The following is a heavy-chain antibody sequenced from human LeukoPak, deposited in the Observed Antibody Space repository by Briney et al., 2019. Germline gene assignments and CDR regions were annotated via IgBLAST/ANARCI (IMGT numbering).Heavy chain of an antibody. D-gene: IGHD5-24*01. J-gene: IGHJ6*03. V-gene: IGHV1-18*01. Sequence: ASVKVSCKASGYTFTSYGISWARQAPGQGLEWMGWISAYNGNTNYAQKLQGRVTMTTDTSTSTAYMELRSLRSDDTAVYYCARVEGPGYYYYMDVWGKGTTVTVSS. CDR1: GYTFTSYG. CDR2: ISAYNGNT. CDR3: ARVEGPGYYYYMDV.